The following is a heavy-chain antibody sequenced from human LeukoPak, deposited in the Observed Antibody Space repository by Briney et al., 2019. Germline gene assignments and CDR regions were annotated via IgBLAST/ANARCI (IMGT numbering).Heavy chain of an antibody. J-gene: IGHJ4*02. CDR1: GYTFTGYY. D-gene: IGHD3-22*01. Sequence: ASVKVSCKASGYTFTGYYMHWVRQAPGQGLEWMGRINPNSGGTNYAQKFQGRVTMTRDTSISTAYMELSRLRSDDTAVYYCARAPASSGYYYRYFDYWGQGTLVTVSS. V-gene: IGHV1-2*06. CDR3: ARAPASSGYYYRYFDY. CDR2: INPNSGGT.